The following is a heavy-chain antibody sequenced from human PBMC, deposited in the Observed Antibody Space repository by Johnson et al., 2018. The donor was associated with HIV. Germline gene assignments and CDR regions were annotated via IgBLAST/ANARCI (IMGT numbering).Heavy chain of an antibody. CDR3: SKDLGIVGAVHRTFDI. CDR2: ISYDGSNK. Sequence: QVQLVESGGGVVQPGRSLRLSCAASGFTFSSYAMHWVRQAPGKGLEWVAVISYDGSNKYYADSVKGRFTISRDNSKNTLYLQMNSLRAEDTAGYYCSKDLGIVGAVHRTFDIWGQGTMVTVSS. CDR1: GFTFSSYA. J-gene: IGHJ3*02. V-gene: IGHV3-30-3*01. D-gene: IGHD1-26*01.